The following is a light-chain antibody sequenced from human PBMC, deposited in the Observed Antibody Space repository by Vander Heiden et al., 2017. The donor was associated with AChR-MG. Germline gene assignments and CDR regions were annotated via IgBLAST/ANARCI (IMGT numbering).Light chain of an antibody. V-gene: IGKV1-39*01. J-gene: IGKJ2*01. CDR2: AAS. Sequence: DIQMTQSPSSLSASVGDRVTITCRASQNISSYLNWYQQKPGKAPKLLIYAASSLESGVPSRFSGSGSGTDFTLTISSLQPEDFATYYCQQSDSTPSTFGQGTKLEIK. CDR1: QNISSY. CDR3: QQSDSTPST.